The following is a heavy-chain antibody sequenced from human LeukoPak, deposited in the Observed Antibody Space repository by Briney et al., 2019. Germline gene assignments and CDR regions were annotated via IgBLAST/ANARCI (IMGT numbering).Heavy chain of an antibody. CDR3: ARNLDSSNY. J-gene: IGHJ4*02. CDR1: GFTFSDHY. V-gene: IGHV3-72*01. CDR2: SRNKANSYST. Sequence: GGSLRLSCAVSGFTFSDHYMDWVRQAPGKGLEWVARSRNKANSYSTEYAASVQGRFTASRDDSKNSLYLEMNSLKIEDTAVYFCARNLDSSNYWGQGTLVTVSS. D-gene: IGHD3-22*01.